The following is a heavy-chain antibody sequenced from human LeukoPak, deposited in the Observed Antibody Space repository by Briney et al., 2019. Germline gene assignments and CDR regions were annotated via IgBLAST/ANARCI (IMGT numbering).Heavy chain of an antibody. D-gene: IGHD2-21*02. V-gene: IGHV3-9*01. CDR3: VKDSISSIDCDDAFDI. J-gene: IGHJ3*02. Sequence: GGSLRLSCAASGLTFDDYAMHWVRRAPGKGLEWVSGISWNSGSIGYADSVKGRFTISRDNAKNSLYLQMNSLRAEAPALYYCVKDSISSIDCDDAFDIWGQGTMGTVSS. CDR1: GLTFDDYA. CDR2: ISWNSGSI.